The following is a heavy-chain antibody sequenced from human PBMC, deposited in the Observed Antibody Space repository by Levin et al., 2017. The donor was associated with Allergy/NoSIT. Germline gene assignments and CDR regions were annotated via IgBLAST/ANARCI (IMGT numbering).Heavy chain of an antibody. Sequence: GESLKISCAASGFTFSSYGMHWVRQAPGKGLEWVAVIWYDGSNKYYADSVKGRFTISRDNSKNTLYLQMNSLRAEDTAVYYCARTDSSSSPYYFDYWGQGTLVTVSS. CDR1: GFTFSSYG. D-gene: IGHD6-6*01. CDR2: IWYDGSNK. CDR3: ARTDSSSSPYYFDY. V-gene: IGHV3-33*01. J-gene: IGHJ4*02.